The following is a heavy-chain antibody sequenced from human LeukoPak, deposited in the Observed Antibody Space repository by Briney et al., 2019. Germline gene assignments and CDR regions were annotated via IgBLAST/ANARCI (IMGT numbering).Heavy chain of an antibody. J-gene: IGHJ4*02. CDR2: ISYDGSNK. V-gene: IGHV3-30*04. CDR3: ARVSSSGYWTARYYFDY. Sequence: QAGGSLGLSCAASGFTFSSYAMHWVRQAPGKGLEWVAVISYDGSNKYYADSVKGRFTISRDNSKNTLYLQMNSLRAEDTAVYYCARVSSSGYWTARYYFDYWGQGTLVTVSS. CDR1: GFTFSSYA. D-gene: IGHD3-22*01.